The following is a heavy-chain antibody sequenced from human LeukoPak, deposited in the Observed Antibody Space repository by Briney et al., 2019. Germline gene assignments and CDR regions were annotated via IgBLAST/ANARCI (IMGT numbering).Heavy chain of an antibody. D-gene: IGHD6-13*01. V-gene: IGHV3-7*04. CDR1: GFTSSRYW. CDR3: ARASSSPLSTWGRGYGLDV. J-gene: IGHJ6*02. Sequence: GRSLRLSCAASGFTSSRYWMSWVRQAPGKGLEWVANIKQAGSEEDYVDSVKGRFTISRDTAKNSLYLQMNSLRADDTAVYYCARASSSPLSTWGRGYGLDVWGQGTTVTVSS. CDR2: IKQAGSEE.